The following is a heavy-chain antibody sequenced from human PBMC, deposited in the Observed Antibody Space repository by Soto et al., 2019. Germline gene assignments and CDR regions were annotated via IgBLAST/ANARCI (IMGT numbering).Heavy chain of an antibody. Sequence: QLQLQESGPGLVKPSETLSLTCTVSGGSISSSSYYWGWIRQPPGKGLEWIGSIYYSGSTYYNPSLKSRVTISVDTSKNQFSLKLSSVTAADTAVYYCARFLWSGPSSLYYYYGMDVWGQGTTVTVSS. J-gene: IGHJ6*02. D-gene: IGHD3-3*01. CDR2: IYYSGST. V-gene: IGHV4-39*01. CDR1: GGSISSSSYY. CDR3: ARFLWSGPSSLYYYYGMDV.